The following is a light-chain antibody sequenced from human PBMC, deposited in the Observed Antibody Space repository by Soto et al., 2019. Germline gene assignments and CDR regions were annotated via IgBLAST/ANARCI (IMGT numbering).Light chain of an antibody. J-gene: IGLJ2*01. Sequence: QSALTQPRSVSGSPGQSVTISCTGTTGDVGTYNFVSWYQHHPGKAPKLMIYDASKRPQGVPDRFTGSKSGNTASLTVSGLQPDDEADYYCSSSPGINGFVVFGGGTQLTVL. V-gene: IGLV2-11*01. CDR1: TGDVGTYNF. CDR2: DAS. CDR3: SSSPGINGFVV.